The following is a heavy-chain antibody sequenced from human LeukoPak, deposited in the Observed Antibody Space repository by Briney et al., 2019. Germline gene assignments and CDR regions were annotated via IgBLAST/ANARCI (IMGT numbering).Heavy chain of an antibody. CDR2: IYYSGTT. D-gene: IGHD4-17*01. Sequence: SETLSLTCTVSGGSISSSSYYWGWIRQPPGKGLEWIGSIYYSGTTHYNPSLKSRVTIAVDTSKNQFSLKLISVTAADTAVYYCARGAGVGTVTTVHYFDYWGQGTLVTVSS. CDR1: GGSISSSSYY. CDR3: ARGAGVGTVTTVHYFDY. J-gene: IGHJ4*02. V-gene: IGHV4-39*07.